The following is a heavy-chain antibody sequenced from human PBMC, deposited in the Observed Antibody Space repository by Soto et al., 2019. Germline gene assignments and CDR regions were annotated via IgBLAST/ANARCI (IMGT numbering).Heavy chain of an antibody. D-gene: IGHD2-21*02. CDR1: GGSISSGGYY. CDR2: IYYSGST. V-gene: IGHV4-31*03. Sequence: QVQLQESGPGLVKPSQTLSLTCTVSGGSISSGGYYWSWIRQHPGKGLEWIGYIYYSGSTYYNPSLXSXXXIXXDTSKNQFSLKLSSVPAADTAAYYSARSSPVVTAPWGQGTLVTVSS. CDR3: ARSSPVVTAP. J-gene: IGHJ5*02.